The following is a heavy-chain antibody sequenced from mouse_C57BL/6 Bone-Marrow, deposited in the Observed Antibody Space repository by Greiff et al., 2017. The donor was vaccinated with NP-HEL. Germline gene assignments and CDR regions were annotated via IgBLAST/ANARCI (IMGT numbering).Heavy chain of an antibody. J-gene: IGHJ3*01. CDR1: GYTFTSYW. CDR3: ARLSHYGSLFAY. D-gene: IGHD1-1*01. Sequence: QVQLKQPGAELVKPGASVKLSCKASGYTFTSYWMQWVKQRPGQGLEWIGEIDPSDSYTNYNQKFKGKATLTVDTSSSTAYMQLSSLTSEDSAVYYCARLSHYGSLFAYWGQGTLVTVSA. CDR2: IDPSDSYT. V-gene: IGHV1-50*01.